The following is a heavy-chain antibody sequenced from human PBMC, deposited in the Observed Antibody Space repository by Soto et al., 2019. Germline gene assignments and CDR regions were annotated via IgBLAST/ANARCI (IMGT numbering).Heavy chain of an antibody. CDR3: AKERLLARSSEYLDP. CDR2: ISGSGDDT. D-gene: IGHD2-2*02. Sequence: EVKLLEAGGGLVQPGGSLRVSCVASGFTFSNYAMSWVRQVPGKGLEWVSSISGSGDDTYYADSVKGRFTISRDNSKNTLLLQMNSLRAEDTATYFCAKERLLARSSEYLDPWGQGALVTVSA. J-gene: IGHJ5*02. V-gene: IGHV3-23*01. CDR1: GFTFSNYA.